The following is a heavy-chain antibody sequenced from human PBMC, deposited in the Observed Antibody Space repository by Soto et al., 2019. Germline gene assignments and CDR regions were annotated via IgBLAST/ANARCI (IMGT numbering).Heavy chain of an antibody. CDR2: MNPNRGNT. J-gene: IGHJ4*02. CDR3: ALGGYTSAGYYAVDY. V-gene: IGHV1-8*01. CDR1: GYTFTTYD. D-gene: IGHD6-25*01. Sequence: QVQLVQSGAEVKKPGASVKVSCKASGYTFTTYDINWVRQATGEGLEWMGWMNPNRGNTGHAQKFQGTVSMTSDTSISTYDRAVNSLRSEDTAVYYCALGGYTSAGYYAVDYWGQGTLVTVSS.